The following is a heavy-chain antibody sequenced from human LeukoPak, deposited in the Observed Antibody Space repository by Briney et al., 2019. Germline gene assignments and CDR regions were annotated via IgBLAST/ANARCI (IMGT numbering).Heavy chain of an antibody. V-gene: IGHV4-61*01. CDR1: GYSITSGYY. Sequence: VKPSETLSLTCTVSGYSITSGYYWGWIRQPPGKGLEWIGYIYYSGSTNYNPSLKSRVTISVDTSKNQFSLKLSSVTAADTAVYYCARYPGYCSSTSCSTVWFDPWGQGTLVTVSS. J-gene: IGHJ5*02. D-gene: IGHD2-2*01. CDR3: ARYPGYCSSTSCSTVWFDP. CDR2: IYYSGST.